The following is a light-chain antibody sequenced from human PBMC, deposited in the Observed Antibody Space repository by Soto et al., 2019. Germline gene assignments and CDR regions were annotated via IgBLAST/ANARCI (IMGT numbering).Light chain of an antibody. J-gene: IGKJ2*01. V-gene: IGKV3-15*01. CDR1: QSVSSK. CDR3: HQYDDGPYT. CDR2: GAS. Sequence: EIVMTQSPATLSVSPGERATLSFRASQSVSSKLAWYQQKPGQAPRLLIYGASTRATGIPVRFSGSGSGTEFTLTISSLQSEDFAVYYCHQYDDGPYTFGQGTKVDI.